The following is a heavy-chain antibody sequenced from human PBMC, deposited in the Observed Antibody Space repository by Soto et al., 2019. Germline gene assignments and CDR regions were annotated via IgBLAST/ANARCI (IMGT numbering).Heavy chain of an antibody. D-gene: IGHD6-13*01. CDR1: GFTFSSLW. V-gene: IGHV3-74*01. Sequence: EVQLVESGGGLVQPGGYLRLSCVASGFTFSSLWMHWVRKAPGKGLVWVSRINRDGSSTNYADFVKCRFTISRDNAKNTLYLQMNSLRADDTAVYYCSRGMFGGGAAALDYWGQGTLVTVSS. CDR2: INRDGSST. J-gene: IGHJ4*02. CDR3: SRGMFGGGAAALDY.